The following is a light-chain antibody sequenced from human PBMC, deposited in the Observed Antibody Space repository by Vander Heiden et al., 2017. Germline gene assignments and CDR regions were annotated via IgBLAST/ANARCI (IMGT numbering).Light chain of an antibody. CDR2: EVS. J-gene: IGLJ2*01. CDR3: CSYAGSSTK. Sequence: QSALTQPASVSGSPGQSITISCTGTSSDVGSYNLVSWYQQHPGKAPKRMIYEVSKRPSGVSNRFSGSKSGNTASLTISGLQAEDEADYYCCSYAGSSTKFGGGTKLTVL. CDR1: SSDVGSYNL. V-gene: IGLV2-23*02.